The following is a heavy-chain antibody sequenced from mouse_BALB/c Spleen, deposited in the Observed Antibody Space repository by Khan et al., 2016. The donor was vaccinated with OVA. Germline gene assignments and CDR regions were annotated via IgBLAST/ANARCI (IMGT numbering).Heavy chain of an antibody. J-gene: IGHJ3*01. CDR2: INPTTAYT. Sequence: QVQLQQSGAELAKPGASVRLSCTASGYTFTTYWIHWIKQRPGQGLEWIGYINPTTAYTEYNKNFKDKATLTADESSSTAYMQLNSLTSADSAVYYCERRGLYGLFAYWGAGTLVTVSA. D-gene: IGHD2-10*02. CDR3: ERRGLYGLFAY. CDR1: GYTFTTYW. V-gene: IGHV1-7*01.